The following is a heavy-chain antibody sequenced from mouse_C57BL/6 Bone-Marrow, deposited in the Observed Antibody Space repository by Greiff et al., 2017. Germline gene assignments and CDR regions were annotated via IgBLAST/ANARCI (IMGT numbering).Heavy chain of an antibody. CDR3: ARTVVATSDY. Sequence: QVQLKESGAELARPGASVKMSCKASGYTFTSYTMHWVKQRPGQGLEWIGYINPSSGYTKYNQKFKDKATLTADKSSSTAYMQLSSLTSEDSAVYYCARTVVATSDYWGQGTTLTVSS. CDR1: GYTFTSYT. CDR2: INPSSGYT. V-gene: IGHV1-4*01. D-gene: IGHD1-1*01. J-gene: IGHJ2*01.